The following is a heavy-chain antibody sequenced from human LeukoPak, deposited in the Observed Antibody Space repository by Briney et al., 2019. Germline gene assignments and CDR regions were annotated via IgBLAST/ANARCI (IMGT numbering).Heavy chain of an antibody. D-gene: IGHD6-19*01. J-gene: IGHJ3*02. CDR2: TYYRSKWGN. CDR1: GDSVSSNSVA. CDR3: ARESGYISGWGIGAFDI. Sequence: SQTLSLTFAISGDSVSSNSVAWYWIRQSPSRGLEWLGRTYYRSKWGNDYAVSVKSRITINPDTSKNQFSLQLNSATPEDTAVYYCARESGYISGWGIGAFDIWGQGTMVTVSS. V-gene: IGHV6-1*01.